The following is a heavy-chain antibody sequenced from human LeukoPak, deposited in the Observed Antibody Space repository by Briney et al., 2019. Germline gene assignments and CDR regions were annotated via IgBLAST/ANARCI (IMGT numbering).Heavy chain of an antibody. V-gene: IGHV3-7*01. CDR2: IEQDGSEK. J-gene: IGHJ3*02. CDR1: GFTFSSYW. CDR3: ARGLLEWLLPDAFDI. D-gene: IGHD3-3*01. Sequence: GGSLRLSCAASGFTFSSYWMSWVRQAPGKGLEWVANIEQDGSEKYYVDSVKGRLTISRDNAKNSLYLQMNSLRVEDTAVYYCARGLLEWLLPDAFDIWGQGTMVTVSS.